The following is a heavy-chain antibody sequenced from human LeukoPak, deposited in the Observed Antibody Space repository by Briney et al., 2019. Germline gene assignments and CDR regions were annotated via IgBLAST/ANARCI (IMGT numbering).Heavy chain of an antibody. CDR1: GFTFSSYW. Sequence: GGSLRLSCAASGFTFSSYWMSWVRQAPGKGLEWVANIKQDGSEKYYVDSVKSRFTISRDNAKNSLYLQMNSLRAEDTAVYYCAREIVATIVYYFDYWGQGTLVTVSS. CDR3: AREIVATIVYYFDY. D-gene: IGHD5-12*01. V-gene: IGHV3-7*01. CDR2: IKQDGSEK. J-gene: IGHJ4*02.